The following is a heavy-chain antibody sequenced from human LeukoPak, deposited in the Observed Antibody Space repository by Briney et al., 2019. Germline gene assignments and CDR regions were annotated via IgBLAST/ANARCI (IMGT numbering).Heavy chain of an antibody. CDR3: AKGYDFWSGGLVY. J-gene: IGHJ4*02. CDR2: ISGSRSST. V-gene: IGHV3-23*01. CDR1: GFTFSGYA. Sequence: PGGSLRLSCAASGFTFSGYAMSWVRQAPGKGLEWVSCISGSRSSTFYADSVKGRFTISRDNSKNTLYLQMNSLRAEETAVNYCAKGYDFWSGGLVYWGQGALVTVSS. D-gene: IGHD3-3*01.